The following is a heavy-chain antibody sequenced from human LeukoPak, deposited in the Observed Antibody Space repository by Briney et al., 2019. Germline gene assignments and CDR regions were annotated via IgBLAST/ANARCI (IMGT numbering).Heavy chain of an antibody. V-gene: IGHV4-59*08. Sequence: SETLSLTCTVSGASISSYYWSWIRQPPGKGVEWIGFLYDSGSTNYNPSLKSRVTISVDTSKNQFSLNLSSVTAADTAVYYCAKHGGGWTFDYWGQGTLVTVSS. CDR2: LYDSGST. D-gene: IGHD3-16*01. J-gene: IGHJ4*02. CDR1: GASISSYY. CDR3: AKHGGGWTFDY.